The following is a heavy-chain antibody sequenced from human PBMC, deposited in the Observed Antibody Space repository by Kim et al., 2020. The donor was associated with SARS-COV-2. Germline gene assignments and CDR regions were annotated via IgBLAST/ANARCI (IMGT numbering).Heavy chain of an antibody. CDR3: ARSSSGYYDSFRAFDI. D-gene: IGHD3-22*01. Sequence: SLKSRVTISVDASKNQFSLKLGSVTAADTAVYYCARSSSGYYDSFRAFDIWGQGTMVTVAS. V-gene: IGHV4-34*01. J-gene: IGHJ3*02.